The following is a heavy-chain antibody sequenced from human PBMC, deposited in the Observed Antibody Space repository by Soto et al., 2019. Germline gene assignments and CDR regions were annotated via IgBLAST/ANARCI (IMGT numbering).Heavy chain of an antibody. D-gene: IGHD2-2*01. CDR1: GFTFSTYA. V-gene: IGHV3-23*01. J-gene: IGHJ5*02. CDR3: AKDTKSTHVLLRSIKDRSNCFDP. CDR2: VSGRGGSR. Sequence: PWRSLRLSCAASGFTFSTYAMSWVRHAPGKELAGASAVSGRGGSRYYAYSVKGRFTISRDNPKNTLYLQVNSLRAEDTAVYYCAKDTKSTHVLLRSIKDRSNCFDPWGQGTRVTVSS.